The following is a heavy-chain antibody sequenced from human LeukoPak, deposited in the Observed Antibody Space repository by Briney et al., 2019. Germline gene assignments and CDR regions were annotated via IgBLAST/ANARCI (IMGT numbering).Heavy chain of an antibody. Sequence: SETLSLTCAVYGGSFSGYYWSWIRQPPGKGLEWIGEINHSGSTNYNSSLKSRVTISVDTSKNQFSLKLSSVTAADTAVYYCARAGIAARRAFDPWGQGTLVTVSS. D-gene: IGHD6-13*01. V-gene: IGHV4-34*01. J-gene: IGHJ5*02. CDR2: INHSGST. CDR3: ARAGIAARRAFDP. CDR1: GGSFSGYY.